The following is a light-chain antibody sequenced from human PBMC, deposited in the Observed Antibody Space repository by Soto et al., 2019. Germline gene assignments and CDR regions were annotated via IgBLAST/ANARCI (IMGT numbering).Light chain of an antibody. CDR1: SSDVVSYNR. CDR3: ASYTTHTARFV. J-gene: IGLJ1*01. Sequence: QSALTQPPSVSGSPGQSVTIPCTGTSSDVVSYNRVSWYHHAPGTAPRLMIYEVSNRPSGVPDRFSGSKSGNTASLTISGLQAEDEADYYCASYTTHTARFVFGTGTKVTVL. CDR2: EVS. V-gene: IGLV2-18*02.